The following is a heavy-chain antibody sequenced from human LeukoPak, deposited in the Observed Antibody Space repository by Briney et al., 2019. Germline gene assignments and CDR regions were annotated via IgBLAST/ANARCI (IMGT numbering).Heavy chain of an antibody. CDR2: ISANNGNA. D-gene: IGHD6-13*01. J-gene: IGHJ6*03. Sequence: ASVKVSCKASGYMFSSYGISWVRQAPGQGLEWMGWISANNGNANYAQKLQGRVTMTRDTSTSTAYMELRSLRSDDTAVYYCARDGLAAGGPNYMDVWGKGTTVTISS. CDR3: ARDGLAAGGPNYMDV. V-gene: IGHV1-18*01. CDR1: GYMFSSYG.